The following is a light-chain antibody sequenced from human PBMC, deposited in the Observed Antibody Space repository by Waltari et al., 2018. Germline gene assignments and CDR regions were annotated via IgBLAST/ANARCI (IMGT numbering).Light chain of an antibody. CDR3: QQSYNTPRT. J-gene: IGKJ3*01. CDR2: AAS. V-gene: IGKV1-39*01. Sequence: DIQMTQSPSSLSASVADRVSITCRASQSISTNLNWYQQKPGKAPKLLIYAASNLQSGVPSRFSGRGSETDFTLTISSLQPEDFAVYYCQQSYNTPRTFGPGTKVDIK. CDR1: QSISTN.